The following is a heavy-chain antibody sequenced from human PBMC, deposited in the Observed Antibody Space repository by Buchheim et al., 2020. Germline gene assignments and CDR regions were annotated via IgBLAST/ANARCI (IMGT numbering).Heavy chain of an antibody. CDR3: AKCVGAGIVATTCPWFDP. V-gene: IGHV3-23*01. J-gene: IGHJ5*02. Sequence: EVQLLESGGGLVQPGGSLRLSCAASGFTFSSYAMSWVRQAPGKGLEWVSAISGSGGSTYYADSVKGRFTISRDNSKNTLYLQMNSLRAEDTAVYYCAKCVGAGIVATTCPWFDPWGQGTL. D-gene: IGHD5-12*01. CDR1: GFTFSSYA. CDR2: ISGSGGST.